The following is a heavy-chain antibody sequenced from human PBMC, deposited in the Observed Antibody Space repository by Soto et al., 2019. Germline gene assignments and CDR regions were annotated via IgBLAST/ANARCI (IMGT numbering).Heavy chain of an antibody. J-gene: IGHJ3*02. CDR1: GYSISSSNW. CDR2: IYYSGST. V-gene: IGHV4-28*01. D-gene: IGHD4-17*01. CDR3: ASQTGANDAFDI. Sequence: SETLSLTCAVSGYSISSSNWWGWIRQPPGKGLEWIGYIYYSGSTYYNPSLKSRVTMSVDTSKNQFSLKLSSVTAVDTAVYYCASQTGANDAFDIWGQGTMVTVSS.